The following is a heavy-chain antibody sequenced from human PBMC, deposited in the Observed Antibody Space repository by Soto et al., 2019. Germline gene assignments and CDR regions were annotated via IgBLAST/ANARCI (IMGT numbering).Heavy chain of an antibody. CDR1: GFTFSSYG. V-gene: IGHV3-30*18. D-gene: IGHD6-13*01. Sequence: GGSLRLSCAASGFTFSSYGMHWVRQAPGKGLEWVAVISYDGSNKYYADSVKGRFTISRDNSKNTLYLQMNSLRAEDTAVYYCAKDHFLRIAEAGTDFDYWGQGTLVTVSS. CDR2: ISYDGSNK. J-gene: IGHJ4*02. CDR3: AKDHFLRIAEAGTDFDY.